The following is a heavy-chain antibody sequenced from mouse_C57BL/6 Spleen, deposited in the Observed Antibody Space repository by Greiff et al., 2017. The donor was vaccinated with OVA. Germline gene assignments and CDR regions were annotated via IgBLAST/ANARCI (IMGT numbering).Heavy chain of an antibody. V-gene: IGHV1-80*01. CDR3: ARTSSTMVTTGFDY. Sequence: QVQLQQSGAELVKPGASVKISCKASGYAFSSYWMNWVKQRPGKGLEWIGQIYPGDGDTNYNGKLKGKATLTADKSSSTAYMQLSSLTSEDSAVYFCARTSSTMVTTGFDYWGQGTTLTVSS. D-gene: IGHD2-2*01. J-gene: IGHJ2*01. CDR1: GYAFSSYW. CDR2: IYPGDGDT.